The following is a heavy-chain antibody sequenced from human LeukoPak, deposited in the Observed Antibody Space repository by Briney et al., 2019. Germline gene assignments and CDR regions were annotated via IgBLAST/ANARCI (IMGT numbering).Heavy chain of an antibody. CDR1: GFTVSSNY. D-gene: IGHD3-10*01. CDR2: IYSGGST. Sequence: PGGSLRLSCAASGFTVSSNYMSWVRQAPGKGLEWVSVIYSGGSTYYADSVKGRFTISRDNSKNTLYLQMKSLRAEDTAVYYCARDADYYALDYWGQGTLVTVSS. V-gene: IGHV3-66*02. J-gene: IGHJ4*02. CDR3: ARDADYYALDY.